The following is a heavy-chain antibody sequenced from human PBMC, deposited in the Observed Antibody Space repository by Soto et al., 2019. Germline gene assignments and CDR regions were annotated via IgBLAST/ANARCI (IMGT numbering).Heavy chain of an antibody. D-gene: IGHD2-15*01. CDR1: GFTFSSYS. CDR3: ASPGYCSGGSCYSAFNI. J-gene: IGHJ3*02. CDR2: IYSSSSIV. V-gene: IGHV3-48*01. Sequence: GGSLILSCAASGFTFSSYSMNWVRQAPGKGLEWVSYIYSSSSIVYYADSVKGRLTISRDNANNSLYLQMNSLRPEDMAVYYCASPGYCSGGSCYSAFNIWGHGTMVTVSS.